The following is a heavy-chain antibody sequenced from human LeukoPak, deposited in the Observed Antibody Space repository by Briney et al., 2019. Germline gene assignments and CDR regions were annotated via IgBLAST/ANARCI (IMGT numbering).Heavy chain of an antibody. V-gene: IGHV3-53*01. CDR2: IYSGGST. CDR1: GFTVSSNY. Sequence: GGSLRLSCAASGFTVSSNYMSWVRQSPGKGLECISVIYSGGSTYYADSVKGRFTISRDNSKNTLYLQMNSLRAEGTAVYYCARDRGLGELSLYLDYWGQGTLVTVSS. D-gene: IGHD3-16*02. CDR3: ARDRGLGELSLYLDY. J-gene: IGHJ4*02.